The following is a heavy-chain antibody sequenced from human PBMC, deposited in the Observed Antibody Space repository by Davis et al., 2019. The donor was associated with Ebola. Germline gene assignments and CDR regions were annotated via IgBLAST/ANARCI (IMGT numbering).Heavy chain of an antibody. CDR2: ISGKAYGGTT. CDR1: GFTFSDYY. D-gene: IGHD4-17*01. Sequence: GESLKISCAASGFTFSDYYMSWIRQAPGKGLEWVGFISGKAYGGTTEYAASLKGRFSISRDDSKSIAYLQMNSRKTEDTAVYYCTRPLRGGMDVWGQGTTVTVSS. CDR3: TRPLRGGMDV. V-gene: IGHV3-49*03. J-gene: IGHJ6*02.